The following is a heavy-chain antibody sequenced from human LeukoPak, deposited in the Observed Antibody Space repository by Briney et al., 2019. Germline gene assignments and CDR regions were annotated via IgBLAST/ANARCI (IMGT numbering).Heavy chain of an antibody. CDR2: IKLDGEK. Sequence: GGSLRLSCAVSGFTFSSNWINWVRQAPGTGLEWVASIKLDGEKCYVDSVKGRFTISRDNAKNSLYLQMNSLRAEDTAVYYCARHPRYGPNYFDFWGQGTLATVSS. V-gene: IGHV3-7*05. J-gene: IGHJ4*02. D-gene: IGHD3-16*01. CDR1: GFTFSSNW. CDR3: ARHPRYGPNYFDF.